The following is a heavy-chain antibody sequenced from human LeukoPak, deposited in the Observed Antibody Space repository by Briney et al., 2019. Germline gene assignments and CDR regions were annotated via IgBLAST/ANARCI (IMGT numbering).Heavy chain of an antibody. Sequence: PGGSLRLSCAASGFTFSSYAMSWVRQAPGKGLEWVSAISGSGGSTYYADSVKGRFTISRDNSKNTLYLQMDSLRVEDTAVYYCAKGVVGGRRDFYSYFDYWGQGILVIVSS. CDR2: ISGSGGST. CDR1: GFTFSSYA. V-gene: IGHV3-23*01. J-gene: IGHJ4*02. CDR3: AKGVVGGRRDFYSYFDY. D-gene: IGHD3/OR15-3a*01.